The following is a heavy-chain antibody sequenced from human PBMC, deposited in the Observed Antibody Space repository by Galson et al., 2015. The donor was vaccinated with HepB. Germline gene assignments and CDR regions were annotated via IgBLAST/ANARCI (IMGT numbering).Heavy chain of an antibody. CDR2: FYYRESP. CDR1: GGSIRSSSYY. CDR3: ARHILDTSAFFDY. J-gene: IGHJ4*02. D-gene: IGHD3-10*01. Sequence: LSLTCTVSGGSIRSSSYYWGWIRQPPGTGLEWIGTFYYRESPYYNPSLKSRVTISEDSSKNQFSLKLTFVTAADTAVYYCARHILDTSAFFDYWGQGTLVAVSS. V-gene: IGHV4-39*01.